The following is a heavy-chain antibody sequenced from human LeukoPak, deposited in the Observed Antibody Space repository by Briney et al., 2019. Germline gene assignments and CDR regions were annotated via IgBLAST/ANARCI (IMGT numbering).Heavy chain of an antibody. CDR2: FDPEDGET. Sequence: ASVKVSCKVTVCTLLELSMYWVRQAPGKGLEWMGGFDPEDGETIYAQKFQGRVTMTEDTSTDTAYMELSSLRSEDTAVYYCATAGAYPTVAAIDYWGQGTLVTVSS. V-gene: IGHV1-24*01. CDR3: ATAGAYPTVAAIDY. J-gene: IGHJ4*02. D-gene: IGHD6-19*01. CDR1: VCTLLELS.